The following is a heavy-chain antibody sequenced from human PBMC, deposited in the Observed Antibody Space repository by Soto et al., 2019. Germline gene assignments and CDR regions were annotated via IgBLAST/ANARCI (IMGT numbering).Heavy chain of an antibody. J-gene: IGHJ4*02. CDR3: ASAPSEGIAARRLGHDY. D-gene: IGHD6-6*01. Sequence: QVQLVQSGAEVKKPGSSVKVSCKASGGTFSSYAISWVRQAPGQGLEWMGGSIPIFGTANYAQKFQGRVTITADESTSTAYMELSSLRSEDTAVYYCASAPSEGIAARRLGHDYWGQGTLVTVSS. CDR2: SIPIFGTA. CDR1: GGTFSSYA. V-gene: IGHV1-69*01.